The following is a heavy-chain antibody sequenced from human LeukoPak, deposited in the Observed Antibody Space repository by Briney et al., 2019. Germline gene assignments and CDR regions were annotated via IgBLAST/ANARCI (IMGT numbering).Heavy chain of an antibody. V-gene: IGHV4-34*01. Sequence: SETLSLTCAVYGGSFSGYYWSWIRQPPGKGLEWIGEINHSGSTNYNPSLKSRVTISVDTSKNQFSLKLSSVTAADTAVYYCANQVATSLKNWFDPWGQGTLVTVSS. J-gene: IGHJ5*02. CDR2: INHSGST. D-gene: IGHD2-15*01. CDR1: GGSFSGYY. CDR3: ANQVATSLKNWFDP.